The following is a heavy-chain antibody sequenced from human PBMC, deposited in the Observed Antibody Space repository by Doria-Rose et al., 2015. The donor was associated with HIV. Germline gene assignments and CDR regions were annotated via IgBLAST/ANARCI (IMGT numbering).Heavy chain of an antibody. CDR2: ISWDSGAK. J-gene: IGHJ6*03. CDR3: AKAPIIGPKYYFYMDV. CDR1: GFSFESYA. Sequence: VQLVQSGGGLVQPGRSLRLSCVGSGFSFESYAMHWVRLAPGKGLECVAGISWDSGAKGNADSVEGRFIISRDNAKKSVYLEMRSLRPEDTAFYYCAKAPIIGPKYYFYMDVWGKGTSVTVSS. D-gene: IGHD3-3*01. V-gene: IGHV3-9*01.